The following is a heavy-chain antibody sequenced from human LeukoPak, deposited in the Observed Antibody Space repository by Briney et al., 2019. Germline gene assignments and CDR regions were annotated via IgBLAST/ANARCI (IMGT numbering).Heavy chain of an antibody. CDR2: INNDNGGT. CDR3: ARDLTHRRNYDNSGYQIVPAF. D-gene: IGHD3-22*01. Sequence: GASVKVSCKASGYTFIGYYIHWVRQAPGQGLQWMGWINNDNGGTNYAQKFQDRVTMTTDTSTTTAYMELRSLRSDDTAVYYCARDLTHRRNYDNSGYQIVPAFWGQGTLVTVSS. J-gene: IGHJ4*02. CDR1: GYTFIGYY. V-gene: IGHV1-2*02.